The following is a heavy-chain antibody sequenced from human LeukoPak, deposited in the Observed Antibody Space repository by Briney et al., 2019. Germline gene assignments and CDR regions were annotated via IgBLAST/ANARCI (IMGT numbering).Heavy chain of an antibody. CDR3: ATPYGLQFGYFDY. J-gene: IGHJ4*02. CDR2: IYYSGST. CDR1: GGSISSSSYY. Sequence: SETLSLTCTVSGGSISSSSYYWGWIRQPPGKGLEWIGSIYYSGSTYYNPSLKSRVTISVDTSKNQFSLKLSSVTAADTAVYYCATPYGLQFGYFDYWGQGTLVTVSS. D-gene: IGHD5-24*01. V-gene: IGHV4-39*01.